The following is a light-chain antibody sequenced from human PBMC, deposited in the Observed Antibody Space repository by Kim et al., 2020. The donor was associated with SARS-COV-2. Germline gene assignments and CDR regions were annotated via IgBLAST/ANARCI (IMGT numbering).Light chain of an antibody. CDR1: QTVGSH. Sequence: DVQMTQSPLSLSASVGDTVTITCRASQTVGSHLNWFQQKPGKVPKLLIFGASNLQRGAPSRFSGSGSGTDFTLTISSLQPEDFVTYYCQQTYSIPMFGPGTKVDIK. CDR3: QQTYSIPM. CDR2: GAS. J-gene: IGKJ3*01. V-gene: IGKV1-39*01.